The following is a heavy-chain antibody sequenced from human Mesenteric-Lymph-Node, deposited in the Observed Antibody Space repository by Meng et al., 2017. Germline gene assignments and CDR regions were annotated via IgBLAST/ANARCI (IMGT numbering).Heavy chain of an antibody. CDR2: IIPIFGTA. J-gene: IGHJ2*01. V-gene: IGHV1-69*06. CDR3: ARAPITIAVAETDDWYVDL. CDR1: GGTFSSYA. Sequence: SVKVSCKASGGTFSSYAISWVRQAPGQGLEWMGGIIPIFGTANYAQKFQGRVTITADKSTSTAYMKLSSLSSEETAVYYCARAPITIAVAETDDWYVDLWGRGTLVTVSS. D-gene: IGHD6-19*01.